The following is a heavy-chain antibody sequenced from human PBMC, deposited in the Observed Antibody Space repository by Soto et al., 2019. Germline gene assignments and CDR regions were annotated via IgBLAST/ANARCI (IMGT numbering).Heavy chain of an antibody. CDR1: GYTFTSYY. Sequence: ASVKVSCKASGYTFTSYYMHWVRQAPGQGLEWMGIINPSGDTNYAQKFQGLVTMTGDTSISTVYMELSRLRSDDTAIYYCARESNLDWYFDLWGRGTLVTVSS. J-gene: IGHJ2*01. CDR3: ARESNLDWYFDL. CDR2: INPSGDT. D-gene: IGHD1-1*01. V-gene: IGHV1-2*04.